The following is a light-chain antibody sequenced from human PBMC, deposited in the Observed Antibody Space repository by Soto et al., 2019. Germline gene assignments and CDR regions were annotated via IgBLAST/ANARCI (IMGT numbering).Light chain of an antibody. CDR2: EDI. V-gene: IGLV2-23*01. Sequence: QSALTQPASVSGSRGQSITISCTGTSSDIGRYNLVSWYQQHPGKAPKLIIYEDIERPSGVSDRFSGSKSGNTASLTISGLQTEDEADYYCCSYAGGASVVFGGGTKVTVL. J-gene: IGLJ2*01. CDR1: SSDIGRYNL. CDR3: CSYAGGASVV.